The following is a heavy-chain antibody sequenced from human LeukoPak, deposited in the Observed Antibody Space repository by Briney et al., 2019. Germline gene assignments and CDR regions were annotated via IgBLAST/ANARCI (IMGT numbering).Heavy chain of an antibody. Sequence: GASVKVSCKVSGYTLTEVSMHWVRQAPGKGLEWMGGFDPEDGETIYAQKFQGRVTMTEDTSTDTAYMELSSLRSEDTAVYYCATGSAVQGVIHYYYYMDVWGQGTTVTVS. CDR2: FDPEDGET. D-gene: IGHD3-16*02. V-gene: IGHV1-24*01. J-gene: IGHJ6*03. CDR3: ATGSAVQGVIHYYYYMDV. CDR1: GYTLTEVS.